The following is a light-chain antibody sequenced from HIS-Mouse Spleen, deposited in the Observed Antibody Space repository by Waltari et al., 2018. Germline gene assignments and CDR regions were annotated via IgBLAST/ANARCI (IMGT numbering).Light chain of an antibody. Sequence: SYELTQPPSVSVSPGQTARITCSGDALPKKYAYWYQQKSGHAPVLVIYEDNKRPSGIPESFSGASSGTMATLTISGAQVKDEADYCFYSTDISGNHRVFGGGTKLTVL. V-gene: IGLV3-10*01. CDR1: ALPKKY. CDR2: EDN. J-gene: IGLJ2*01. CDR3: YSTDISGNHRV.